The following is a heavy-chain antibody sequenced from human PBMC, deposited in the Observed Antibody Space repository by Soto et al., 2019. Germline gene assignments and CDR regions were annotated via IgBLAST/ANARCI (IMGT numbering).Heavy chain of an antibody. V-gene: IGHV3-30-3*01. CDR1: GFTFSSYA. D-gene: IGHD3-10*01. CDR2: ISHDGSSQ. J-gene: IGHJ4*02. Sequence: QVQLVESGGGVVHPGRSLRLSCVATGFTFSSYAMNWVRQAPGKGLEWVAVISHDGSSQYYTDSVKGRFTISRDNSKNTLYVQMNSLRGEDTAVYYCARDYGSALDYWGQGTLVTVSS. CDR3: ARDYGSALDY.